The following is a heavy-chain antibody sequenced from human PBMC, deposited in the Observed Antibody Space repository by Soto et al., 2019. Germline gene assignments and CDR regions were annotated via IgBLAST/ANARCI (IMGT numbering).Heavy chain of an antibody. CDR1: GGSISSGGYY. CDR3: ASCTVAYYYYYMDV. V-gene: IGHV4-31*03. Sequence: PSETLSLTCTVSGGSISSGGYYWSWIRQHPGKGLEWIGYIYYSGSTYYNPSLKSRVTISVDTSKNQFSQKLSSVTAADTAVYYCASCTVAYYYYYMDVWGKGTTVTVSS. CDR2: IYYSGST. J-gene: IGHJ6*03. D-gene: IGHD4-17*01.